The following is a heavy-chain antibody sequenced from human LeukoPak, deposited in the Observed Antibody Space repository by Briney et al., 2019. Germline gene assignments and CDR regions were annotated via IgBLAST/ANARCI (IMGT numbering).Heavy chain of an antibody. CDR3: GASPSATGTERYY. J-gene: IGHJ4*02. CDR1: GYIFTKYW. D-gene: IGHD6-13*01. V-gene: IGHV5-51*01. CDR2: IYPTDSDA. Sequence: GESLKISCKGSGYIFTKYWIGWVRQMPGKGLEWMGIIYPTDSDARYSPSFQGQVTISVDKSISTVYLQWNSLKASDSAMYYCGASPSATGTERYYWGQGTLVTVSS.